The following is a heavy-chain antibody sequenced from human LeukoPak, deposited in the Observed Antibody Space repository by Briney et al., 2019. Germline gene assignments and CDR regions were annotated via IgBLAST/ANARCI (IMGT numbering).Heavy chain of an antibody. Sequence: GGSLRLSCAASGFTFSAYWMHWVRQAPGKGLVWVSLINSDGSNTKYADSVKGRFTISRDNSKNTLYLQMNSLRADDTAVYYCARDFGFSPSSGYSFDYWGQGTLVTVSS. J-gene: IGHJ4*02. CDR2: INSDGSNT. V-gene: IGHV3-74*01. D-gene: IGHD3-22*01. CDR1: GFTFSAYW. CDR3: ARDFGFSPSSGYSFDY.